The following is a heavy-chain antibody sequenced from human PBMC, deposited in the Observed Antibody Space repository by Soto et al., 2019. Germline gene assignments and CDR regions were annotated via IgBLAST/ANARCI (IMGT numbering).Heavy chain of an antibody. D-gene: IGHD5-12*01. J-gene: IGHJ4*02. V-gene: IGHV4-59*01. CDR2: IYYSGTH. CDR1: GGSINNYY. CDR3: ARVQMATLYFDH. Sequence: SETLSLTCYVSGGSINNYYWSWVRQPPGKGLEWIGYIYYSGTHNYNPSLESRLTISVDTSKNQFSLSLSSVTAADTAVYYCARVQMATLYFDHWGQGTLVTVSS.